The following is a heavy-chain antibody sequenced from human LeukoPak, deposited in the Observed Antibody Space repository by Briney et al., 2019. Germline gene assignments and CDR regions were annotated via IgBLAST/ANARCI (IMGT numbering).Heavy chain of an antibody. D-gene: IGHD2-21*01. Sequence: RGSLRLSCAASGFTFSSYAMSWVRQAPGKGLEWVSAISGSGGSTYYADSVKGRFTISRDNSKNTPYLQMNSLRAEDTAVYYYAKLMMVVIAIDYWGQGTLVTVSS. J-gene: IGHJ4*02. V-gene: IGHV3-23*01. CDR1: GFTFSSYA. CDR2: ISGSGGST. CDR3: AKLMMVVIAIDY.